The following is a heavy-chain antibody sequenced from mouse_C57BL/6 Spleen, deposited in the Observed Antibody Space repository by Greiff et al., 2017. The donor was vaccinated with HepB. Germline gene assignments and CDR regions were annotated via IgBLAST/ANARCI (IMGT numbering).Heavy chain of an antibody. D-gene: IGHD1-1*01. CDR2: ISDGGSYT. J-gene: IGHJ1*03. V-gene: IGHV5-4*01. CDR1: GFTFSSYA. Sequence: EVKVEESGGGLVKPGGSLKLSCAASGFTFSSYAMSWVRQTPEKRLEWVATISDGGSYTYYPDNVKGRFTISRDNAKNNLYLQMSHLKSEDTAMYYCAREGDITTVVAHWYFDVWGTGTTVTVSS. CDR3: AREGDITTVVAHWYFDV.